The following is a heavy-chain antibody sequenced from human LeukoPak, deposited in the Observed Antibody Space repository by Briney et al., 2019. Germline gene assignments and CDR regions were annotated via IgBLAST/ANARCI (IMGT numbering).Heavy chain of an antibody. J-gene: IGHJ4*02. D-gene: IGHD3-16*01. CDR1: GGTFSSYA. Sequence: SVKVSCMASGGTFSSYAISWVRQAPGQGLEWMGRIIPIFGTANYAQKFQGRVTITTDESTSTAYMELSSLRSEDTAVYYCARSNPMDYGSFDYWGQGTLVTVSS. V-gene: IGHV1-69*05. CDR3: ARSNPMDYGSFDY. CDR2: IIPIFGTA.